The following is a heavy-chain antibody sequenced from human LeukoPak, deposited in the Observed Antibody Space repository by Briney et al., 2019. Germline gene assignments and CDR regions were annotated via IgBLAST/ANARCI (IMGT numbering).Heavy chain of an antibody. J-gene: IGHJ4*02. V-gene: IGHV1-2*02. D-gene: IGHD6-6*01. CDR2: INPNSGGT. Sequence: ASVKVSCKASGYTFTGYYMHWVRQAPGQGLEWMGWINPNSGGTNYAQKFQGRVTMTRDTSISTAYMELSRLRSDDTAVYYCATVGRSYSSSSHFDYWGQGTLVTVSS. CDR1: GYTFTGYY. CDR3: ATVGRSYSSSSHFDY.